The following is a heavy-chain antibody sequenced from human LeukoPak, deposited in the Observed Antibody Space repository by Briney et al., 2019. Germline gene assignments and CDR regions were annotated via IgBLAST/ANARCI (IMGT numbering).Heavy chain of an antibody. CDR2: ISNNGGYT. CDR1: GFTFSSSA. D-gene: IGHD2-15*01. CDR3: AKQLGYCSDGSCYFPY. V-gene: IGHV3-23*01. Sequence: GGSLRLSCAASGFTFSSSAMSWVRQAPGKGLEWVSAISNNGGYTYYADSVQGRFTISRDTSKSPLCLQINSLSAEDTAVYYCAKQLGYCSDGSCYFPYWGQGTLVTVSS. J-gene: IGHJ4*02.